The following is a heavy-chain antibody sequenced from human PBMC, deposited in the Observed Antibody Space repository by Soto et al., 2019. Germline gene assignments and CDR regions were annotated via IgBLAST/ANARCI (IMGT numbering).Heavy chain of an antibody. D-gene: IGHD3-10*01. Sequence: GGSLRLSCAASGFTFSTYGMHWVRQAPGKGLEWVAVIWYDGSNKYYADSVKGRFTISRDNSKNTLDLQMSSLRAEDTAVYYCASGRGNYYYYMDVWGKGTTVTVSS. CDR3: ASGRGNYYYYMDV. CDR1: GFTFSTYG. V-gene: IGHV3-33*01. CDR2: IWYDGSNK. J-gene: IGHJ6*03.